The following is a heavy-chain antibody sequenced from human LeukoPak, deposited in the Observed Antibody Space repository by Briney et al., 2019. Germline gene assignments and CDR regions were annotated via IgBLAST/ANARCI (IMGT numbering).Heavy chain of an antibody. CDR1: GFTVSSNY. V-gene: IGHV3-66*01. CDR3: ARDARVYNWNYYLDY. CDR2: IYSGGST. D-gene: IGHD1-7*01. Sequence: GGSLRLSCAASGFTVSSNYMSWVRQAPGKGLEWVSVIYSGGSTYYADSVKGRFTISRDNSKNTLYLQMNSLRAEDTAVYYCARDARVYNWNYYLDYWGRGTLVTVSS. J-gene: IGHJ2*01.